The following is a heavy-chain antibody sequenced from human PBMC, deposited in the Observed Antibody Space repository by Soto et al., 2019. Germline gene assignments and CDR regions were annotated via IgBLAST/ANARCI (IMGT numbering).Heavy chain of an antibody. CDR1: GGSFSGYY. Sequence: PSETLSLTCAVYGGSFSGYYWSWIRQPPGKGLEWIGEINHSGSTNYNPSLKSRVTISVDTSKNQFSLKLSSVTAADTAVYYCARGVGSGSYEDSMDVWGQGTTVTVFS. V-gene: IGHV4-34*01. J-gene: IGHJ6*02. CDR3: ARGVGSGSYEDSMDV. D-gene: IGHD3-10*01. CDR2: INHSGST.